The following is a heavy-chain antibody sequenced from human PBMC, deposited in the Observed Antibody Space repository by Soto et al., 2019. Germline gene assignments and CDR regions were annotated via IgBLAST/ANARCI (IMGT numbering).Heavy chain of an antibody. J-gene: IGHJ5*02. Sequence: GGSLRLSCVAPGFTFSNYNMNWVRQAPGKGLEWVSHISGTSVYIHYADSVKGRFTISRYNAKNSVYLQMDSLRVEDTAVYYCAREGALKPFSSWGQGALVTVSS. V-gene: IGHV3-21*01. CDR3: AREGALKPFSS. CDR2: ISGTSVYI. CDR1: GFTFSNYN.